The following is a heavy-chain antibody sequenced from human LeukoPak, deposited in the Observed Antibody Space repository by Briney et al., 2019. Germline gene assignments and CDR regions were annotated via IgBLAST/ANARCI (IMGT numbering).Heavy chain of an antibody. J-gene: IGHJ4*02. V-gene: IGHV3-74*01. CDR3: ASVFDS. Sequence: GGSLRLSCAASGFTFSSYWMHWVRQAPGKGLLWVSGVNHDGTGTYYADSAKGRFTISRDNAKNTVFLQMNSLSAEDTAVYYCASVFDSWGQGSLVTVSS. CDR1: GFTFSSYW. CDR2: VNHDGTGT.